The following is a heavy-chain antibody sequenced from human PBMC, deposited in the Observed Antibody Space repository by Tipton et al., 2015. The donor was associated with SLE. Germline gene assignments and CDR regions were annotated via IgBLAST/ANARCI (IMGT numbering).Heavy chain of an antibody. Sequence: LRLSCAVSGYSISTSDSNWWGWIRQPPGKGLEWIGYIYYRGTAYYNPSLRSRVTASVDTSKNQFSLRLNSVTAVDTAVYYCARTFYGGGDAFDVWGQGTKVSVSS. J-gene: IGHJ3*01. CDR3: ARTFYGGGDAFDV. CDR2: IYYRGTA. CDR1: GYSISTSDSNW. V-gene: IGHV4-28*01. D-gene: IGHD4-23*01.